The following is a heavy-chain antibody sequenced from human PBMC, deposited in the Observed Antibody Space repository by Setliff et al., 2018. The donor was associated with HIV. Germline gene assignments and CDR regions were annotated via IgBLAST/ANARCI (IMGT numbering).Heavy chain of an antibody. D-gene: IGHD3-22*01. Sequence: SETLSLTCNGSGGSISNDIYYWVWIRQPPGKGLEWIGGIFHTGSAQYNPSLRSRVTISVYTSKNQFSKKLHSVTAADTTVYYCARLLTTPTKGVFDIWGQGTVVTVSS. CDR2: IFHTGSA. V-gene: IGHV4-39*01. CDR1: GGSISNDIYY. J-gene: IGHJ3*02. CDR3: ARLLTTPTKGVFDI.